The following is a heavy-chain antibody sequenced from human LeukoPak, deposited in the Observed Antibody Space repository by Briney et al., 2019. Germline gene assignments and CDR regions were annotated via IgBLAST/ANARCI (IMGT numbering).Heavy chain of an antibody. CDR1: GFTFSNAW. CDR2: IKSKTDGGTT. J-gene: IGHJ4*02. Sequence: GGSLRLSCAASGFTFSNAWMSWARQAPGKGLEWVGRIKSKTDGGTTEYAAPVKGRFTISRDDSKNTLYLQMNSLKSEDTAVYYCSSYRPGSDYWGQGTLVTVSS. CDR3: SSYRPGSDY. V-gene: IGHV3-15*01.